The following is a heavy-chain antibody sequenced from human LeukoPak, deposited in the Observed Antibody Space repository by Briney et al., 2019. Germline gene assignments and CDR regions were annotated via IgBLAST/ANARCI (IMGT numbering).Heavy chain of an antibody. CDR1: GYTFTSYY. CDR3: ATGYYYGSGSYGD. Sequence: ASVKVSCKASGYTFTSYYMHWVRQAPGQGLEWMGIINPSGGSTSYAQKFQGRVTMTRNTSISTAYMELSSLRSEDTAVYYCATGYYYGSGSYGDWGQGTLVTVSS. CDR2: INPSGGST. V-gene: IGHV1-46*01. J-gene: IGHJ4*02. D-gene: IGHD3-10*01.